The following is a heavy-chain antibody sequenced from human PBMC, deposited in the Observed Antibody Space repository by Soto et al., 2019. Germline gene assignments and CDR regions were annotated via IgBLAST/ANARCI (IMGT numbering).Heavy chain of an antibody. CDR3: AKAPMATFLSGPHYFDY. CDR2: IRGSGGST. CDR1: AFTFSNYA. D-gene: IGHD3-3*02. Sequence: GGSLRLSCAASAFTFSNYAMSWVRQAPGEGLEWISAIRGSGGSTYYADSVKGRFTISRDNSKNTLYLQMNSLRAEDTAVYYCAKAPMATFLSGPHYFDYWGQGTLVTVSS. J-gene: IGHJ4*02. V-gene: IGHV3-23*01.